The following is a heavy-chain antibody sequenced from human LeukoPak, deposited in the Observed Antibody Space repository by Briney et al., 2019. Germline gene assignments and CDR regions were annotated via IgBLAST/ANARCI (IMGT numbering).Heavy chain of an antibody. Sequence: SETLSLTCAVYGGSFSGYYWSRIRQPPGKGLEWIGEINHSGSTNYNPSLKSRVTISVDTSKNQFSLKLSSVTAADTAVYYCARVGYDDSSGYFFDYWGQGTLVTVSS. CDR2: INHSGST. D-gene: IGHD3-22*01. J-gene: IGHJ4*02. CDR1: GGSFSGYY. CDR3: ARVGYDDSSGYFFDY. V-gene: IGHV4-34*01.